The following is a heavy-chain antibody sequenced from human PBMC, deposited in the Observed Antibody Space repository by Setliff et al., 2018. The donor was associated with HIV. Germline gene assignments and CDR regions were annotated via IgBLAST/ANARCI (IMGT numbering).Heavy chain of an antibody. CDR2: IWYDGSKK. CDR3: ARDRGTPDMCFDP. D-gene: IGHD3-16*01. V-gene: IGHV3-30*02. Sequence: GGSLRLSCAASELTFTFRSFGMHWVRQAPGKGLEWLALIWYDGSKKYYADSVKGRFTISRDNSKNTLFLQMNSLRPEDTALYYCARDRGTPDMCFDPWGQGTLVTVSS. CDR1: ELTFTFRSFG. J-gene: IGHJ5*02.